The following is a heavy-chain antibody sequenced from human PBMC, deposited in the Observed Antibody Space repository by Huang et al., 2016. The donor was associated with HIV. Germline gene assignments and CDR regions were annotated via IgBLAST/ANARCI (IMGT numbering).Heavy chain of an antibody. J-gene: IGHJ4*02. Sequence: QVQLHQWGAGLLKPSETLSLTCADYGGSFSGPNWTWIRQHPGKGLEWIGEINHSGRTNSSPALKVRFTRSLDTSKNQFSLRLRSVTAADTAVYYCARGRGDARGFLGLDFWGQGTLVTVSS. CDR3: ARGRGDARGFLGLDF. CDR1: GGSFSGPN. V-gene: IGHV4-34*01. D-gene: IGHD3-16*01. CDR2: INHSGRT.